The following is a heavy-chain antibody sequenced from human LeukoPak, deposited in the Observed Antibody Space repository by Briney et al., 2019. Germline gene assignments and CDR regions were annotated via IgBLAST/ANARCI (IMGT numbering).Heavy chain of an antibody. CDR1: GFTFSSYA. CDR2: ISGSGGST. CDR3: ARVRAMIRGVSPPLN. D-gene: IGHD3-10*01. V-gene: IGHV3-23*01. Sequence: GGSLRLSCAASGFTFSSYAMSWVRQAPGKGLEWVSAISGSGGSTYYADSVKGRFTISRDNSKNTLYLQMNSLRAEDTAVYYCARVRAMIRGVSPPLNWGQGTLVTVSS. J-gene: IGHJ4*02.